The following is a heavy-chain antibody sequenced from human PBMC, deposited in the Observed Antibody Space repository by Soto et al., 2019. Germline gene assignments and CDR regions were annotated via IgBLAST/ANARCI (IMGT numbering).Heavy chain of an antibody. V-gene: IGHV3-23*01. Sequence: GGSLRLSCAASGFIFSSLAMSWVRQAPGKGLEWVSAIPGSADSTYYADSVKGRFTISRDNSKNTLYLQMNSLRAEDTAVYYCARTLIRGPVRFDPWGQGTLVTVSS. CDR3: ARTLIRGPVRFDP. D-gene: IGHD2-8*01. J-gene: IGHJ5*02. CDR1: GFIFSSLA. CDR2: IPGSADST.